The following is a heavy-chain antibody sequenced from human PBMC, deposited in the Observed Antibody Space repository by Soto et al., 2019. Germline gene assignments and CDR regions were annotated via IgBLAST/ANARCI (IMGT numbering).Heavy chain of an antibody. Sequence: FSFSLTRKTPGKGLEWIGSIYYSGSTYYNPSLKSRVTISVDTSKNQFSLKLSSVTAADTAVYCCARYFFFQAEDGIRDL. J-gene: IGHJ2*01. CDR3: ARYFFFQAEDGIRDL. CDR1: FS. D-gene: IGHD3-3*01. CDR2: IYYSGST. V-gene: IGHV4-39*01.